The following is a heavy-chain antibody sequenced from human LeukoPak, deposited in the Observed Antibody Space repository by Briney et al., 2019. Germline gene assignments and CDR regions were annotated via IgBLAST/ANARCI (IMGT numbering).Heavy chain of an antibody. Sequence: PGGSLRLSCAASGFTFNTYAMSWVRQAPGKGLEWVSSISSSSSYIYYADSVKGRFTISRDNAKNSLYLQMNSLRAEDTAVYYCARVAVADDYWGQGTLVTVSS. D-gene: IGHD6-19*01. V-gene: IGHV3-21*01. CDR2: ISSSSSYI. CDR3: ARVAVADDY. CDR1: GFTFNTYA. J-gene: IGHJ4*02.